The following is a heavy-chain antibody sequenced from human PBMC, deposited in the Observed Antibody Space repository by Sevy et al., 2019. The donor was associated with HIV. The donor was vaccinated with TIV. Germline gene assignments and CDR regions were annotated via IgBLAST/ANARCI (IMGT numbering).Heavy chain of an antibody. CDR3: ARRIAAEAWGATGFDY. V-gene: IGHV5-51*01. CDR1: GYSFTSYW. D-gene: IGHD6-13*01. CDR2: IYPGDSDT. Sequence: GESLKISCKGSGYSFTSYWIGWVRQMPGKGLEWMGIIYPGDSDTRYSPSFQGQVTISADKSISTAYLQWSSLKASDTAMYYCARRIAAEAWGATGFDYWGQGTLVTVSS. J-gene: IGHJ4*02.